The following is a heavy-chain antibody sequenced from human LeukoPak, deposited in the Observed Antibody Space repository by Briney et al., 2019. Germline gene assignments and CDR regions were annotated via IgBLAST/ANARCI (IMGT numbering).Heavy chain of an antibody. CDR1: AYSFTNYW. CDR2: IDSGDSQT. D-gene: IGHD3-22*01. J-gene: IGHJ5*02. Sequence: GESLKISCKGSAYSFTNYWISWVRQMPGKGLEWMGRIDSGDSQTNYSPSFQGHVTISADKSISTAYLQLSSLKASDTAMYYCARHSSVLNSFDPWGQGTLVTVSS. CDR3: ARHSSVLNSFDP. V-gene: IGHV5-10-1*01.